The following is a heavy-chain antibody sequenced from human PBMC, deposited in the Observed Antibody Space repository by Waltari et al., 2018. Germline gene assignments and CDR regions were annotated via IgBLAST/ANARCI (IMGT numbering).Heavy chain of an antibody. V-gene: IGHV1-69*04. CDR2: IIPIVGTA. D-gene: IGHD3-22*01. CDR3: ARGYYSEGYFDY. J-gene: IGHJ4*02. Sequence: QVQLVQSGAEVKKPGSSVKVSCKASGGTFSSYAISWVRQAPGQGLEWMGRIIPIVGTANYAQTFQGRVTITADKSTSTAYRELSSLRSEDTAVYYCARGYYSEGYFDYWGQGTLVTVSS. CDR1: GGTFSSYA.